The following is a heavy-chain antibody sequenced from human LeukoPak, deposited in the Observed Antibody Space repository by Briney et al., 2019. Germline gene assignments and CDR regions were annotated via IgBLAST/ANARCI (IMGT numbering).Heavy chain of an antibody. J-gene: IGHJ5*02. Sequence: GGSLRLSCTPSGFTFGDYAMSWFRQAPGKGLEWVGFIRVKAYGVTTEYAASVKGKFTISRDDSKSIAYLQTNSLKTEDTAVYYCTRHVGGSGWYLTGWFDPWGQGTLVTVSS. CDR3: TRHVGGSGWYLTGWFDP. D-gene: IGHD6-19*01. CDR1: GFTFGDYA. V-gene: IGHV3-49*03. CDR2: IRVKAYGVTT.